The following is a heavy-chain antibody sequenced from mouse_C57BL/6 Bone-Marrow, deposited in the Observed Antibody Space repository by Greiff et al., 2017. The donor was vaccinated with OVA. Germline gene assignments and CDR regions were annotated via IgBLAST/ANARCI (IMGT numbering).Heavy chain of an antibody. Sequence: VQLQQSGPGLVKPSQSLSLTCSVTGYSITSGYYWNWIRQFPGNKLEWMGYISYDGSNNYNPSLKNRISITRDTSKNQFFLKLNSVTTEDTATYYCARDMALNWEDWGQGTLVTVSA. CDR1: GYSITSGYY. CDR2: ISYDGSN. V-gene: IGHV3-6*01. J-gene: IGHJ3*01. D-gene: IGHD4-1*02. CDR3: ARDMALNWED.